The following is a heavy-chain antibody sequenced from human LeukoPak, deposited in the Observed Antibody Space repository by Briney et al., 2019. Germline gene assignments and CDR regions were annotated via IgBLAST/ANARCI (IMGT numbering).Heavy chain of an antibody. D-gene: IGHD2-2*01. V-gene: IGHV4-4*07. CDR2: IYTSGST. CDR3: ASSPTDIVVVPAAFDP. CDR1: GGSISSYY. J-gene: IGHJ5*02. Sequence: SETLSLTCTVSGGSISSYYWSWIRQPAGKGLEWIGRIYTSGSTNYNPSLKSRVTMSVDTSKNQFSLKLSSVTAADTAVYYCASSPTDIVVVPAAFDPWGQGTLVTVSS.